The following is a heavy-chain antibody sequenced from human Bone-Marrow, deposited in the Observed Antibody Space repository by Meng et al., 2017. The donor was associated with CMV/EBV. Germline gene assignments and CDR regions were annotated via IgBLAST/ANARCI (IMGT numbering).Heavy chain of an antibody. CDR2: INPSGGST. Sequence: ASVKVSCKASGGTFSSYAISWVRQAPGQGLEWMGIINPSGGSTSYAQKFQGRVTMTRDTSTSTVYMELSSLRSEDTAVYYCARVWGYSNYLYYYYGMDVWGQRTTVTVSS. D-gene: IGHD4-11*01. CDR3: ARVWGYSNYLYYYYGMDV. CDR1: GGTFSSYA. V-gene: IGHV1-46*01. J-gene: IGHJ6*02.